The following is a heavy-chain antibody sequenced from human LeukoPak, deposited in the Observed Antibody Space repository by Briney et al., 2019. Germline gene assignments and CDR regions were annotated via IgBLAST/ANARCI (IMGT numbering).Heavy chain of an antibody. J-gene: IGHJ5*02. D-gene: IGHD1-1*01. CDR3: ARVESALNWFDP. Sequence: SETLSLTCAVSGGSFSSGSYYWSWIRQPPGQGLEWIGYIYYSGSTNYNPSLKSRVTISVDTSKNQFSLKLSSVTAADTAVYYCARVESALNWFDPWGQGTLVTVSS. CDR2: IYYSGST. V-gene: IGHV4-61*01. CDR1: GGSFSSGSYY.